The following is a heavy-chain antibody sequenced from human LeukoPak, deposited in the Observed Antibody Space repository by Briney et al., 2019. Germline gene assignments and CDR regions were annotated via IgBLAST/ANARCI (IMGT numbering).Heavy chain of an antibody. CDR3: ARVENDGPNYYFDY. V-gene: IGHV4-61*01. CDR2: IYYRGST. Sequence: PSETLSLTCTVSGGSLSSGSYYWSWLRQPPGRGLEWIGYIYYRGSTNYNPSLKSRVTISVDTSKNQFSLKLSSVTAADTAVYYCARVENDGPNYYFDYWGQGTLVTVSS. J-gene: IGHJ4*02. D-gene: IGHD1-1*01. CDR1: GGSLSSGSYY.